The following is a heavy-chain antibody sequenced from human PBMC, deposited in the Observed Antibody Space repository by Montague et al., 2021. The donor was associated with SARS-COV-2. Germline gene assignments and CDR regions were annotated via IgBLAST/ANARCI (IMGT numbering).Heavy chain of an antibody. CDR1: GFIFSDYY. D-gene: IGHD5-12*01. V-gene: IGHV3-11*01. J-gene: IGHJ3*02. CDR2: IRGSGSKT. CDR3: ARDQGGYGTFDI. Sequence: SLRLSCAASGFIFSDYYMTWIRQAPGKGLEWVSHIRGSGSKTYYADSVKGRFTISRDTANYSVYLQMNFLGAEDTAVNYCARDQGGYGTFDICGQGTMVTIS.